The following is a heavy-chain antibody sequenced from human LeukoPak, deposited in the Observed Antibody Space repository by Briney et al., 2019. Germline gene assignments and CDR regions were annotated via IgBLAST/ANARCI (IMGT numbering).Heavy chain of an antibody. V-gene: IGHV3-7*01. D-gene: IGHD1-26*01. CDR1: GFTFSSYW. J-gene: IGHJ4*02. CDR3: ARDLWYSGYYFDY. Sequence: PGGSLRLSCAASGFTFSSYWMSWVRQAPGKGLEWVANIKQDGSEKYYVDSVKGRFTISRDNAKNSLYLQMNSLSAEDTAVYYCARDLWYSGYYFDYWGQGTLVTVSS. CDR2: IKQDGSEK.